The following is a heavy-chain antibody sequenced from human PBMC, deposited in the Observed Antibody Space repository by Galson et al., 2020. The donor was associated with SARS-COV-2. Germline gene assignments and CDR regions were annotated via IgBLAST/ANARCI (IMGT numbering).Heavy chain of an antibody. CDR3: ASSDYYDSSGYYG. CDR1: GGSISSSSYY. Sequence: PSETLSLTCTVSGGSISSSSYYWGWIRQPPGKGLEWIGSIYYSGSTYYNPSLKSRVTISVDTSKNQFSLKLSSVTAADTAVYYCASSDYYDSSGYYGWCQGTLVTVSS. J-gene: IGHJ4*02. D-gene: IGHD3-22*01. CDR2: IYYSGST. V-gene: IGHV4-39*01.